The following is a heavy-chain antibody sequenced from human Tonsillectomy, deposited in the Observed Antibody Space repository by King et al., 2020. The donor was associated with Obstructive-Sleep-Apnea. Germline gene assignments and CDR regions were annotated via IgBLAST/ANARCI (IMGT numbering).Heavy chain of an antibody. D-gene: IGHD2-21*02. CDR1: GFTFSSYA. CDR2: ISGSGGST. Sequence: VQLVESGGGLVQPGGSLRLSCAASGFTFSSYAMSWVRQAPGKGLEWGAAISGSGGSTYYADSVKGRFTISRDNSKNTLYLHMNGLRAEDTAVYYCAKDQGTCGGDCSDAFDIWGQGTMVTVSS. V-gene: IGHV3-23*04. J-gene: IGHJ3*02. CDR3: AKDQGTCGGDCSDAFDI.